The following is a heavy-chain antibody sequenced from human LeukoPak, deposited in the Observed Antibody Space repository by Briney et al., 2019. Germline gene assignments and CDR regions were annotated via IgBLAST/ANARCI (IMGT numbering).Heavy chain of an antibody. Sequence: SSETLSLTCTVSGGSISSYYWSWIRQPPGKGLEWIGYIYYSGSTNYNPSLKSRVTISVDTSKNQFSLKLNSVTAADTAVYYCARAPRKGSSSWYFDYWGQGTLVTVSS. CDR3: ARAPRKGSSSWYFDY. V-gene: IGHV4-59*01. CDR1: GGSISSYY. J-gene: IGHJ4*02. CDR2: IYYSGST. D-gene: IGHD6-6*01.